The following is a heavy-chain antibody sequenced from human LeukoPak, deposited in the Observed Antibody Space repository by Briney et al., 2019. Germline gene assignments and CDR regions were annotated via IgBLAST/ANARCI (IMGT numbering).Heavy chain of an antibody. CDR2: ISSSGSTI. CDR1: GFTFSTYC. Sequence: GGSLRLSCAASGFTFSTYCMSWVRQAPGKGLEWVSYISSSGSTIYYADSVKGRFTISRDNAKNSLYLQMNSLRAEDTAVYYCARGLSPGYDYVWGSYWGQGTLVTVSS. D-gene: IGHD3-16*01. V-gene: IGHV3-48*04. CDR3: ARGLSPGYDYVWGSY. J-gene: IGHJ4*02.